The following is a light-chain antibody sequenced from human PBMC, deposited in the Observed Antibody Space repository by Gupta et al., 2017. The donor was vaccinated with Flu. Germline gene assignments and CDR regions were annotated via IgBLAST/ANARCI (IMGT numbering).Light chain of an antibody. Sequence: QSVLTQPPSVSGAPGQSVTISCTGSNSNIGAGYDVQWYQQLPGTAPKLLIYTNIDRPSGVPDRFSGSRSGISASLAITGLQAEDEADYYCQSHDSSLSAGVFGGGTKLTVL. J-gene: IGLJ3*02. V-gene: IGLV1-40*01. CDR1: NSNIGAGYD. CDR3: QSHDSSLSAGV. CDR2: TNI.